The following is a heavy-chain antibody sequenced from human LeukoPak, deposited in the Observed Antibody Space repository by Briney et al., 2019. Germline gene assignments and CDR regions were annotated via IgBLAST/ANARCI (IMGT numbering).Heavy chain of an antibody. V-gene: IGHV1-2*02. CDR2: INPHSGGT. J-gene: IGHJ4*02. D-gene: IGHD3-10*01. Sequence: ASVKVSCKASGYTFSGYYIHWVRQAPGQGLEWMGWINPHSGGTEYAQKLQGRVTMTRDTSISTAYMDLSRLRSDDTAVYYCARVVYYGSGSYYENSFDYWGQGTLVTVSS. CDR3: ARVVYYGSGSYYENSFDY. CDR1: GYTFSGYY.